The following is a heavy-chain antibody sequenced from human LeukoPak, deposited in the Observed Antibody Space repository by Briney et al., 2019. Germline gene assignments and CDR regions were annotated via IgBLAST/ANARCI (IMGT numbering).Heavy chain of an antibody. D-gene: IGHD3-3*01. CDR2: ISYSGST. J-gene: IGHJ3*01. CDR3: ANEWSAFDF. V-gene: IGHV4-59*01. Sequence: SETLSLTCTVSGGSISSYYWNWIRQPPGKRLEWIGYISYSGSTNYNPSLKSRVTISADTSKNQVSLNLSSVTAADSAVYYCANEWSAFDFWGQGTMVTVSS. CDR1: GGSISSYY.